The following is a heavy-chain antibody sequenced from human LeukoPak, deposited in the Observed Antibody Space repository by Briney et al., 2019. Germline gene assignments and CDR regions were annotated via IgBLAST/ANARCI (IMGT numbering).Heavy chain of an antibody. J-gene: IGHJ5*02. D-gene: IGHD6-6*01. Sequence: GASVKVSCKASGYTFTSYGISWVRRAPGQGLEWMGWISAYNGNTNYAQKLQGRVTMTTDTSTSTAYMELRSLRSDDTAVYYCARGSRIAAPNWFDPWGQGTLVTVSS. CDR3: ARGSRIAAPNWFDP. CDR1: GYTFTSYG. V-gene: IGHV1-18*01. CDR2: ISAYNGNT.